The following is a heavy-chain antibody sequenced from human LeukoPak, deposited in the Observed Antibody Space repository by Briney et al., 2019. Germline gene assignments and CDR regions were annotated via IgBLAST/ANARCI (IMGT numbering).Heavy chain of an antibody. D-gene: IGHD2-21*02. Sequence: GGSLRLSCAASGFSVSSNFMSWVRQAPGKGLEWVSVIYSGGSTYYADSVKGRFTISRDNSKNTVYFQMNSLRAEDTAIYYCAIGVGVAVVTFDYWGQGTLVTVSS. V-gene: IGHV3-53*01. CDR1: GFSVSSNF. J-gene: IGHJ4*02. CDR2: IYSGGST. CDR3: AIGVGVAVVTFDY.